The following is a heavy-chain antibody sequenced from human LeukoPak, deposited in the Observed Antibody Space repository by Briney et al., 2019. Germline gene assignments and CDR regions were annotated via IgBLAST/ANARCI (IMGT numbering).Heavy chain of an antibody. D-gene: IGHD3-16*01. CDR3: AKDTPLCYFDY. CDR2: IKQDGSEK. V-gene: IGHV3-7*04. CDR1: GFTFSSYG. J-gene: IGHJ4*02. Sequence: GGSLRLSCAASGFTFSSYGMHWVRQAPGKGLEWVANIKQDGSEKYYVDSVKGRFTISRDNAKNSLYLQMNSLRAEDTAVYYCAKDTPLCYFDYWGQGTLVTVSS.